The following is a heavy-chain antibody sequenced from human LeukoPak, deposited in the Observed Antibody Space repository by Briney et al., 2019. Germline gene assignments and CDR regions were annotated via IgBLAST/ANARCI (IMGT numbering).Heavy chain of an antibody. Sequence: GESLRLSWATSGVTFSSNWLSWVRNVPGRGLDWVANIKPDGSAEYYAASVKGRFTVSRDNAKNSLYLQMNSLRVEDTAVYYCARANNSSWHNWGQGTLVTVSS. CDR1: GVTFSSNW. CDR2: IKPDGSAE. J-gene: IGHJ4*02. CDR3: ARANNSSWHN. V-gene: IGHV3-7*01. D-gene: IGHD6-13*01.